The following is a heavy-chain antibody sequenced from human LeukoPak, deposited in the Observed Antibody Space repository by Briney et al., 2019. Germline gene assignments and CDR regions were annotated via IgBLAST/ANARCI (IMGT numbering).Heavy chain of an antibody. Sequence: PSETLSLTCTVSGGSISSYYWRWIRQPPGKGLEWIGYIYTSGSTNYNPSLKSRVTISVDTSKNQFSLKLSSVTAADTAVHYCARHSPYCSGGSCYSYAFDIWGQGTMVTVSS. D-gene: IGHD2-15*01. CDR2: IYTSGST. V-gene: IGHV4-4*09. CDR3: ARHSPYCSGGSCYSYAFDI. J-gene: IGHJ3*02. CDR1: GGSISSYY.